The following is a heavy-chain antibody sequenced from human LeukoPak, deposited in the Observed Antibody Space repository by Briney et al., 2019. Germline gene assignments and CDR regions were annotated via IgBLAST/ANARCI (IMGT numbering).Heavy chain of an antibody. D-gene: IGHD1-20*01. CDR3: ANNWNDDAFDI. Sequence: ASVKVSCKASGGTFSSYAISWVRQAPRQGLEWMGGIIPIFGTANYAQKFQGRVTITADESTSTAYMELSSLRSEDTAVYYCANNWNDDAFDIWGQGTMVTVSS. V-gene: IGHV1-69*13. CDR2: IIPIFGTA. J-gene: IGHJ3*02. CDR1: GGTFSSYA.